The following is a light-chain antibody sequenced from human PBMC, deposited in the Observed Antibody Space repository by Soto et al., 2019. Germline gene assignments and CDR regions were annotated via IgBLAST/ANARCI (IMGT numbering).Light chain of an antibody. V-gene: IGKV1-5*03. CDR2: KAS. CDR1: QSISSW. Sequence: DIQMTQSPSTLSASVGDRVTITCRASQSISSWLAWYQQKPGKAPKLLIYKASSLESGVPSRFSGSGSGTEVTLTISSLQPADFVTYYCQQYNSYSSWTFGQGTKVEIK. J-gene: IGKJ1*01. CDR3: QQYNSYSSWT.